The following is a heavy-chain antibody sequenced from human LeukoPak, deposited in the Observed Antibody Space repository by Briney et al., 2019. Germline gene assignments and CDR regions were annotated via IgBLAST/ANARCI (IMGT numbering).Heavy chain of an antibody. V-gene: IGHV4-59*08. J-gene: IGHJ6*03. Sequence: PSETLSLTCTVSSGSISGYSWSWIRQSPGGGLDWIGYIYSGDTAYNPSLRSRVTLSVDTSKNQFSLQLRSVTAADTAVYYCASLWFGEDNYYYMDVWGKGTTVTISS. D-gene: IGHD3-10*01. CDR1: SGSISGYS. CDR2: IYSGDT. CDR3: ASLWFGEDNYYYMDV.